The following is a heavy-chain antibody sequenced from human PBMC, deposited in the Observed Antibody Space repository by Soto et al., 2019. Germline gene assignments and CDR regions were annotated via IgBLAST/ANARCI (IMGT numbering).Heavy chain of an antibody. CDR2: IYYSGST. D-gene: IGHD5-18*01. J-gene: IGHJ4*01. CDR1: GGAISSGDYY. Sequence: SETLSLTCTVSGGAISSGDYYWSWIRQPPGKGLEWIGYIYYSGSTYYNPSLKSRVTISVDTSKNQFSLKLSSVTAADTAVYYCARTLVDTAYSAFFDYCGQRTLVTVSS. V-gene: IGHV4-30-4*01. CDR3: ARTLVDTAYSAFFDY.